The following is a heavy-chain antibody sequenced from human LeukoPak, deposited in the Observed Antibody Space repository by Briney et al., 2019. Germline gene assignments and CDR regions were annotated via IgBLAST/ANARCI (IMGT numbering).Heavy chain of an antibody. CDR1: GFTFDDYA. Sequence: PGRSLRLSCAASGFTFDDYAMHWVRQAPGKGLEWVSGISWNSGSIGYADSVKGRFTISRDNAKNSLYLQMNSLRAEDTALYYCAKDLRYSSSSGFDYWGQRTLVTVSS. CDR3: AKDLRYSSSSGFDY. D-gene: IGHD6-6*01. CDR2: ISWNSGSI. J-gene: IGHJ4*02. V-gene: IGHV3-9*01.